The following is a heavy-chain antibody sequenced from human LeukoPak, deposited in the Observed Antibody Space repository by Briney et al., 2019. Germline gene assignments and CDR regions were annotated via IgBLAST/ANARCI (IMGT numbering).Heavy chain of an antibody. J-gene: IGHJ4*02. CDR2: ISGSGGST. CDR1: GFTFSSYA. Sequence: GGSLRLSCAASGFTFSSYAMSWVRQASGKGLEWVSAISGSGGSTYYADSVKGRFTISRDNSKNTLYLQMNSLRAEDTAVYYCAKVLIIVVVPAATRAFDYWGQGTLVTVSS. CDR3: AKVLIIVVVPAATRAFDY. V-gene: IGHV3-23*01. D-gene: IGHD2-2*01.